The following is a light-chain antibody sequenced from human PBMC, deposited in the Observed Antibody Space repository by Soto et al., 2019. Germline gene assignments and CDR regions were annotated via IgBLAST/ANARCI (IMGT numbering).Light chain of an antibody. Sequence: QSALTQPASVSGSPGQSITISCTGTSSDVGGYNYVSWYQQHPDKAPTLMIYDVSNRPSGVSNRFSGSKSGDTASLTISGLQAEDEADYYCTSFTSRHTYVFGTGTKVTVL. CDR2: DVS. CDR1: SSDVGGYNY. J-gene: IGLJ1*01. V-gene: IGLV2-14*03. CDR3: TSFTSRHTYV.